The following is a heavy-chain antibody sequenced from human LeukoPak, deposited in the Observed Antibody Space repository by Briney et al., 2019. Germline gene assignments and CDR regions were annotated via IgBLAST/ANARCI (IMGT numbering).Heavy chain of an antibody. J-gene: IGHJ4*02. D-gene: IGHD1-26*01. CDR3: ARPPSSGSYFYYFDY. Sequence: GGSLRLSCAASGFTFSSYSMNWVRQAPGKGLEWVSSISSSSSYIYYADSVKGRFTISRDNAKNSLYLQMNSLRAEDTAVYYCARPPSSGSYFYYFDYWGQGTLVTVSS. CDR2: ISSSSSYI. V-gene: IGHV3-21*01. CDR1: GFTFSSYS.